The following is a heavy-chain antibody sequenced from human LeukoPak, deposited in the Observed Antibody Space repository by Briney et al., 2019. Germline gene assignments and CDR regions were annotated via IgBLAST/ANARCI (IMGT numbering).Heavy chain of an antibody. D-gene: IGHD6-13*01. J-gene: IGHJ3*02. CDR2: ISFDGSYK. CDR3: AKALIAAAGNDAFDI. CDR1: GFTFGDYA. Sequence: GGSLRLSCTASGFTFGDYAMSWFRQAPGKGLEWVALISFDGSYKDYADSVKGRFTISRDNSKNTLYLQMNSLRAEDTAVYYCAKALIAAAGNDAFDIWGQGTMVTVSS. V-gene: IGHV3-30*04.